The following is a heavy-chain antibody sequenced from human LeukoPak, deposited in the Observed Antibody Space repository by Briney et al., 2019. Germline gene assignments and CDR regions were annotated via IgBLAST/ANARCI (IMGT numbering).Heavy chain of an antibody. CDR1: GFSLSTSGMC. D-gene: IGHD3-10*01. CDR2: IEWDDDQ. CDR3: ARIHRRGVDDY. V-gene: IGHV2-70*11. J-gene: IGHJ4*02. Sequence: SGPALVKPTQTLTLTCSFSGFSLSTSGMCVNWIRQPPGKALEWLSRIEWDDDQSYSTSMKTRLTIPKDAPKNQVVLTMTNMDPVETATYYCARIHRRGVDDYWGQGTLVTVSS.